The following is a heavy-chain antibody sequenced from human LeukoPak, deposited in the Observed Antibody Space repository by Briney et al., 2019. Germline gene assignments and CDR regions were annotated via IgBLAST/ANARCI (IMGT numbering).Heavy chain of an antibody. CDR1: GFTFSSYW. CDR2: IKQDGSEK. V-gene: IGHV3-7*01. J-gene: IGHJ4*02. Sequence: GGSLRLSCAASGFTFSSYWMSWVRQAPGKGLEWVVNIKQDGSEKYYVDSVKGRFTISRDNAKNTLYLQMNSLRAEDTAVYYCARTPRGYDYVWGSYRVYFDYWGQGTLVTVSS. D-gene: IGHD3-16*01. CDR3: ARTPRGYDYVWGSYRVYFDY.